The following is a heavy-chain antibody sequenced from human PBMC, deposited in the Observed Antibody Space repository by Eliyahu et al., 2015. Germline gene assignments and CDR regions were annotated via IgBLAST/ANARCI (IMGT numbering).Heavy chain of an antibody. V-gene: IGHV4-39*01. D-gene: IGHD2-2*01. CDR2: IXYSGST. CDR1: XXSXSSGSYX. Sequence: QLQLQESGPGLVKPSETLSLXCTVSXXSXSSGSYXWGWIRQPPGKGLEWIGSIXYSGSTYHNPSLKSRVTISVDTSKNQFSLKLSSVTAADTAVYYCATNGYSTSGNWFDPWGQGTLVTVSS. CDR3: ATNGYSTSGNWFDP. J-gene: IGHJ5*02.